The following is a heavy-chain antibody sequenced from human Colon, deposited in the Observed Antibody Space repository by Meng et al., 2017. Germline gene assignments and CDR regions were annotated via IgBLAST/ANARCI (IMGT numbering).Heavy chain of an antibody. CDR1: GMCFASDD. D-gene: IGHD6-13*01. V-gene: IGHV1-2*02. Sequence: LVQHGPMVEKAAASVNVSWKPSGMCFASDDSHYVRPAPGNWLQWLGWIKPNNGGSNYAKRCPSSVTMLRDPFISTVYMELSSLRLDDTAVSDSETARGAAVGRMIYSFDPWGQGTLVTVSS. CDR3: ETARGAAVGRMIYSFDP. CDR2: IKPNNGGS. J-gene: IGHJ5*02.